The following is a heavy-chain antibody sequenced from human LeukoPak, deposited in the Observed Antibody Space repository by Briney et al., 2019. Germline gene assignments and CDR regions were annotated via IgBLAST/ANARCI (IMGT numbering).Heavy chain of an antibody. CDR3: ARLGLEVGGPNWFDP. Sequence: PGGSLRLSCAAPGFSFSSNWMGWVRQAPGKGLEWVAHIKRDGSQKYYLDSVKGRFIISRDNAKNSLYLQMNSLRVEDTAVYYCARLGLEVGGPNWFDPWGQGTLVTVSS. J-gene: IGHJ5*02. CDR2: IKRDGSQK. V-gene: IGHV3-7*01. D-gene: IGHD1-1*01. CDR1: GFSFSSNW.